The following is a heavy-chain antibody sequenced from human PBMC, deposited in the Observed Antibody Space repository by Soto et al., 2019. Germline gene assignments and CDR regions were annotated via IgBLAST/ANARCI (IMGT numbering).Heavy chain of an antibody. Sequence: PGESLKISCXGSGYSFTSYWIGWVRQMPGKGLEWMGIIYPGDSDTRYSPSFQGQVTISADKSISTAYLQWSSLKASDTAMYYCARQPRAYYYGMDVWGQGTTVTVSS. CDR1: GYSFTSYW. V-gene: IGHV5-51*01. J-gene: IGHJ6*02. CDR3: ARQPRAYYYGMDV. CDR2: IYPGDSDT.